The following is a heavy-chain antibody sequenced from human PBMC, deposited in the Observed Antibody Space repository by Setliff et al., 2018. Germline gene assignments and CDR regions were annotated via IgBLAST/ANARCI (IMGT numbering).Heavy chain of an antibody. CDR2: IIPIFDSP. CDR3: ARVAGIPVTGTSWYLDL. CDR1: GDTFTRYG. Sequence: ASVKVSCKASGDTFTRYGISWVRQAPGQGLEWVGTIIPIFDSPNTAQKFQDRVTITAENSTSTVYMELSSLRSEDTAVYYCARVAGIPVTGTSWYLDLWGRGTLVTVSS. D-gene: IGHD6-19*01. V-gene: IGHV1-69*06. J-gene: IGHJ2*01.